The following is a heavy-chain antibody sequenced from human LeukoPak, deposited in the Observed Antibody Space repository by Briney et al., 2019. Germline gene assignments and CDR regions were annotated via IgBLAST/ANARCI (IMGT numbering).Heavy chain of an antibody. V-gene: IGHV4-59*01. CDR1: GGSISSYY. Sequence: SETLSLTCTVSGGSISSYYWSWIRQPPGKGLEWIGYIYYSGSTNYNPSLKSRVTISVDTSKNQFSLKLSSVTAADTAVYYCARTHMITFGGVIDLWGQGTLVTVSS. CDR3: ARTHMITFGGVIDL. J-gene: IGHJ5*02. D-gene: IGHD3-16*01. CDR2: IYYSGST.